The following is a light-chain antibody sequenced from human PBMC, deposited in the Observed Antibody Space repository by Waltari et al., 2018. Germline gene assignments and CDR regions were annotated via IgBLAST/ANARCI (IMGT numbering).Light chain of an antibody. Sequence: QSVLTQPPSVSGAPGPRVPISCTGSWSNIGAAYDVHRYQQLPGKAPTLLVYGVNTRPPGVPDRFFGSKSGNTASLIISGLQADDEADYYCCSCAGTDTFWVFGGGTKLTVL. V-gene: IGLV1-40*01. CDR3: CSCAGTDTFWV. CDR1: WSNIGAAYD. CDR2: GVN. J-gene: IGLJ3*02.